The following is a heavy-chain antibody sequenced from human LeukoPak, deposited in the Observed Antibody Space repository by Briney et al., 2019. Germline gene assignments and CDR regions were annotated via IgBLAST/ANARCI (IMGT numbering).Heavy chain of an antibody. CDR3: ARDFGSWYEYFDY. J-gene: IGHJ4*02. V-gene: IGHV3-21*01. Sequence: TGGSLRLSCEGSGFTFSSYTMIWVRQAPGKGLEWLTSISSTSSYIYYADSVKGRFTISRDNAKNSLYLQMNSLRAEDTAVYYCARDFGSWYEYFDYWGQGTLVTVSS. D-gene: IGHD6-13*01. CDR2: ISSTSSYI. CDR1: GFTFSSYT.